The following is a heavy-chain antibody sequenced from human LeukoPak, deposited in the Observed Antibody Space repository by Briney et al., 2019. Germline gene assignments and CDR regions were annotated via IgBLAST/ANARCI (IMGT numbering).Heavy chain of an antibody. CDR1: GGSISSYY. V-gene: IGHV4-4*07. Sequence: PSETLSLTCTVSGGSISSYYWSWIRQPAGKGLEWIGRIYTSGSTNYNPSLKSRVTMSVDTSKNHFSLKLSSVTAADTAVYYCARGIYDILTGYYPPPSDWFDPWGQGTLVTVSS. J-gene: IGHJ5*02. D-gene: IGHD3-9*01. CDR3: ARGIYDILTGYYPPPSDWFDP. CDR2: IYTSGST.